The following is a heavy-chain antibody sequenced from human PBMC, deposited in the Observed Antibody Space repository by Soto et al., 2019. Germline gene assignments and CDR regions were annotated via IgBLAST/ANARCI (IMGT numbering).Heavy chain of an antibody. CDR3: ARDPSYYGMDV. CDR2: INAGNGNT. CDR1: GYTFTSYA. V-gene: IGHV1-3*01. Sequence: ASVKVSCKACGYTFTSYAMHWVRQAPGQRLEWMGWINAGNGNTKYSQKFQGRVTITRDTSASTAYMQLSSLRSDDTAVYYCARDPSYYGMDVWGQGTTVTVSS. J-gene: IGHJ6*02.